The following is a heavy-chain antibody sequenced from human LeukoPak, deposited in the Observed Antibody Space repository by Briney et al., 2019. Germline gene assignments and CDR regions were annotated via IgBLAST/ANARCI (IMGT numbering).Heavy chain of an antibody. J-gene: IGHJ4*02. CDR3: ARAERKIAAAGTGVFGY. CDR1: GGSISSGGYY. V-gene: IGHV4-30-2*01. Sequence: PSETLSLTCTVSGGSISSGGYYWSWIRQPPGKGLEWIGYIYHSGSTYYNPSLKSRVTISVDRSKNQFSLKLSSVTAADTAVYYCARAERKIAAAGTGVFGYWGQGTLVTVSS. D-gene: IGHD6-13*01. CDR2: IYHSGST.